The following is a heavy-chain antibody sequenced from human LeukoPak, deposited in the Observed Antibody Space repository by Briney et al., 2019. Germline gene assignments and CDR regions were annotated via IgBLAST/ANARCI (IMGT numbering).Heavy chain of an antibody. CDR2: IYYSGST. V-gene: IGHV4-59*01. CDR1: GGSISSYY. Sequence: SETLSLTCTDSGGSISSYYWSWIRQPPGKGLEWIGYIYYSGSTNYNPSLKSRVTISVDTSKNQFSLKLSSVTAADTAVYYCARGRDIVVVPAAYYFDYWGQGTLVTVSS. D-gene: IGHD2-2*01. CDR3: ARGRDIVVVPAAYYFDY. J-gene: IGHJ4*02.